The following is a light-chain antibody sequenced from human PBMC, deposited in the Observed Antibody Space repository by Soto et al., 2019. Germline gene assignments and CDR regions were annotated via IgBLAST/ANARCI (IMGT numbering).Light chain of an antibody. CDR2: AAS. J-gene: IGKJ2*01. CDR1: QSISSY. Sequence: DIQMTQSPSSLSASVGDRVTITCRASQSISSYLNWYQQKPGKAPKLLIYAASSLQSGVPSRFSGCGSGTDFTLTISSLQPEDFATYYCQQSYSTPYTVGQGTKLEIK. CDR3: QQSYSTPYT. V-gene: IGKV1-39*01.